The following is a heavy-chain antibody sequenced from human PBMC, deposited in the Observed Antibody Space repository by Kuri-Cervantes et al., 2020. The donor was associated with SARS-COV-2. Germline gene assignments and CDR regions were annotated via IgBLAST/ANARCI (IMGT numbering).Heavy chain of an antibody. CDR3: ARDYYDSSGYYPLSDAFDI. CDR1: GYIFTDYY. V-gene: IGHV1-2*02. D-gene: IGHD3-22*01. Sequence: ASVKVSCKASGYIFTDYYIHWVRQAPGQGLEWMGWINPNSGGTNYAQKFQGRVTMTRDTSISTAYMELSRLRSDDTAVYYCARDYYDSSGYYPLSDAFDIWGQGTMVTVSS. CDR2: INPNSGGT. J-gene: IGHJ3*02.